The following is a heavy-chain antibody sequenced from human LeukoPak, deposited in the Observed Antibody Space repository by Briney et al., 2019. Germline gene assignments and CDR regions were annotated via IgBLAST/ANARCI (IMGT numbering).Heavy chain of an antibody. D-gene: IGHD6-19*01. V-gene: IGHV4-39*07. CDR2: IYNSGST. CDR3: AGSYSSGWYVGGFDY. CDR1: GGSIRSSGYY. Sequence: SETLSLTCIVSGGSIRSSGYYWGWIRQPPGKGLEWIGSIYNSGSTYYNPSLKSRVTISVDTSKNQFSLKLSSVTAADTAVYYCAGSYSSGWYVGGFDYWGQGTLVTVSS. J-gene: IGHJ4*02.